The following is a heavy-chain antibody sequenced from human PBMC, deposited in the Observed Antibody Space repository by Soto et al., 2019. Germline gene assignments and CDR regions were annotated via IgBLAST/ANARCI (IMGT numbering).Heavy chain of an antibody. V-gene: IGHV4-59*07. Sequence: PSDTLSLTCIVSGGSIRSKKCRWIRQHPGKGLEWIGNIYYSGSTNYNPSRKSRVTISVDTSKNQFSLKLSSVTAADTAVYYCARVGGYYGDYPNFDYWGQGALVTVSS. CDR1: GGSIRSKK. CDR3: ARVGGYYGDYPNFDY. D-gene: IGHD4-17*01. J-gene: IGHJ4*02. CDR2: IYYSGST.